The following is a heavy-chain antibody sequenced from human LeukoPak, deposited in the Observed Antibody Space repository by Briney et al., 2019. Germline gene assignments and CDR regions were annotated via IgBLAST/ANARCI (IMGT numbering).Heavy chain of an antibody. Sequence: SVKVSCKASGYSFKNYGMTWVRQAPGQGLEWMGWVNSDTGSTVSAQAFQGRVALTTGTSTNTIHMELRSLTSDDTAVYFCARDDSCSGDKCVSLGGFDVWGQGTTVIVSS. CDR3: ARDDSCSGDKCVSLGGFDV. V-gene: IGHV1-18*01. D-gene: IGHD3-16*01. CDR1: GYSFKNYG. CDR2: VNSDTGST. J-gene: IGHJ3*01.